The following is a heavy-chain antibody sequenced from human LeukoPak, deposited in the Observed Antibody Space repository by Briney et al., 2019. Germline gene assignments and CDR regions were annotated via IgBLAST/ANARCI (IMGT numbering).Heavy chain of an antibody. D-gene: IGHD5-24*01. J-gene: IGHJ6*04. V-gene: IGHV3-15*01. CDR1: GFSFSNAW. Sequence: GGSLRLSCAASGFSFSNAWMSWVRQAPGKGLEWVGRIKSKTDGGTTDYAAPMKGRFTISRDDSKNTVFLQMNSLKTEDTAMYYCTTLQMATKFLDVWGKGTTVTVSS. CDR2: IKSKTDGGTT. CDR3: TTLQMATKFLDV.